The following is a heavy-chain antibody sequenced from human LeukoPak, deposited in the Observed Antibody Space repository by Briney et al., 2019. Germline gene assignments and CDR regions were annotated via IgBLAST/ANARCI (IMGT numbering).Heavy chain of an antibody. V-gene: IGHV1-3*01. CDR2: IYAGNGNV. J-gene: IGHJ4*02. D-gene: IGHD2-15*01. Sequence: ASVKVSCKASGYTLSSYTLHWVRQAPGQRPEWMGCIYAGNGNVKYSQNFQGRVTITRDTSASTAYMELSSLRSEDTAVYYCAREVAIWGQGTRVTVSS. CDR3: AREVAI. CDR1: GYTLSSYT.